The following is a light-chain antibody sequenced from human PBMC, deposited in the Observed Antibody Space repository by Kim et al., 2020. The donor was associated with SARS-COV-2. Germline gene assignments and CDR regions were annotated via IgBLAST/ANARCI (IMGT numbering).Light chain of an antibody. CDR3: GADHGSGSNFVV. J-gene: IGLJ2*01. Sequence: LPCTLSSGYSNYKVDWYQQRPGKGPRFVMRVGTGGIVGSKGDGIPDHFSVLGSGLNRYLTIKNIQEEDESDYHCGADHGSGSNFVVFGGGTQLTVL. CDR1: SGYSNYK. V-gene: IGLV9-49*01. CDR2: VGTGGIVG.